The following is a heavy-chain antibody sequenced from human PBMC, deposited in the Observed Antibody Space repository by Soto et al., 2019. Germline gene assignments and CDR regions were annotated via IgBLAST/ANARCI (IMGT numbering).Heavy chain of an antibody. J-gene: IGHJ6*02. V-gene: IGHV1-69*12. CDR2: IMPVFSTP. CDR3: SRDKGRQQLGGNYYYMLDV. CDR1: GGTFSTSA. D-gene: IGHD3-3*02. Sequence: QVLLVQSGAEVKKPGSSVRVSCKSSGGTFSTSAISWVRQAPGQGLEWVGGIMPVFSTPDYAQKPQGRVTITADQPTTTTYLALPGRRADDTVVYYWSRDKGRQQLGGNYYYMLDVSGQGTAITVAS.